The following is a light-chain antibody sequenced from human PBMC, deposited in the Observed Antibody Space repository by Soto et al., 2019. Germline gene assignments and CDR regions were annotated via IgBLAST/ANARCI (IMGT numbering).Light chain of an antibody. CDR1: SSDIGTYNR. CDR3: SSYAGNYIYV. V-gene: IGLV2-11*01. CDR2: DVT. J-gene: IGLJ1*01. Sequence: QSALTQPRSVSGSPGQSVTISCTGTSSDIGTYNRVAWYQQHPGKAPKLIIFDVTKRPSGVPDRFSGSKSGNTASLSISGLQAEDEADYYCSSYAGNYIYVFATGTKLTVL.